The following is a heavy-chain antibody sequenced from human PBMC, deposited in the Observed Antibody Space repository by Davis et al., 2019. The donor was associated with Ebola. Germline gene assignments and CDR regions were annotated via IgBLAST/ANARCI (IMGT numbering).Heavy chain of an antibody. Sequence: PSETLSLTCTVSGGSISSYYWSWIRQPAGKGLEWIGRIYTSGSTNYNPSLKSRVTMSVDTSKNQFSLKLSSVTAADTAVYYCARDRGQWLGPPDAFDIWGQGTMVTVSS. CDR3: ARDRGQWLGPPDAFDI. CDR1: GGSISSYY. D-gene: IGHD6-19*01. J-gene: IGHJ3*02. CDR2: IYTSGST. V-gene: IGHV4-4*07.